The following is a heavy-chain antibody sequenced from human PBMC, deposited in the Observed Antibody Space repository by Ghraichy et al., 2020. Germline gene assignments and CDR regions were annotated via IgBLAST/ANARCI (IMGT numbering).Heavy chain of an antibody. CDR1: AGSISTYY. D-gene: IGHD3-22*01. Sequence: SETLSLTCTVSAGSISTYYWSWVRQPPGKGLEWIGYINYNGNTDHNPSLKSRVTISVDTSQSQLSLRLTSVTAADTALYYCVRHKSSGRGAFDIWGQGTMVTVSS. J-gene: IGHJ3*02. CDR2: INYNGNT. V-gene: IGHV4-59*08. CDR3: VRHKSSGRGAFDI.